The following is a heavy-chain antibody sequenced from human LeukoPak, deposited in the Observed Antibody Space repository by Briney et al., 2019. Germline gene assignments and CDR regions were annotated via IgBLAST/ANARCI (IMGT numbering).Heavy chain of an antibody. Sequence: SGGSLRLSCAASGFTFGSYVMSWVRQAPGKGPEWVSAISGSGGTTYYADSAKGRFTISRDNSNNTVYLQMNSLRADDTAVYYCAKLLSDFWSNYHAWGQGTLVTVSS. CDR2: ISGSGGTT. V-gene: IGHV3-23*01. CDR1: GFTFGSYV. D-gene: IGHD3-3*01. CDR3: AKLLSDFWSNYHA. J-gene: IGHJ4*02.